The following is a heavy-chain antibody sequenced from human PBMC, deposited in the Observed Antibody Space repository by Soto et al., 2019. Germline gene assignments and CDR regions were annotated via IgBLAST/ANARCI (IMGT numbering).Heavy chain of an antibody. CDR1: GGSISSGGYY. J-gene: IGHJ3*02. V-gene: IGHV4-31*03. D-gene: IGHD3-10*01. Sequence: PSETLSLTCTVSGGSISSGGYYWSWIRQHPGKGLEWIGYIYYSGSTYYNPSLKSRVTISVDTSKNQFSLKLSSVTAADTAVYYCARLLLWVGGVVSEQDAFDIWGQGTMVTVSS. CDR3: ARLLLWVGGVVSEQDAFDI. CDR2: IYYSGST.